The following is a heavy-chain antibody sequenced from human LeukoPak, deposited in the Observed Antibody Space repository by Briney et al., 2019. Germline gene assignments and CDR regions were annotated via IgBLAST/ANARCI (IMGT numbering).Heavy chain of an antibody. CDR3: ARDPYNGYYGDDYYYYMDV. J-gene: IGHJ6*03. D-gene: IGHD4-17*01. CDR1: GFTLSDFS. CDR2: ISSSGSPI. V-gene: IGHV3-48*01. Sequence: GGSLRLSCAASGFTLSDFSMNWVRQAPGKGLEWVSYISSSGSPIYYADSLKGRFTISRDTAKNSLYLQMNSLRAEDTAVYYCARDPYNGYYGDDYYYYMDVWGKGTTVTISS.